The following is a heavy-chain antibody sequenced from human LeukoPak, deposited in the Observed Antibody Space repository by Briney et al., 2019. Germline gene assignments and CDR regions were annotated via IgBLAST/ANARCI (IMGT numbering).Heavy chain of an antibody. CDR2: IYTSGST. CDR3: ARTQSQSGSYRYYFGY. Sequence: SETLSLTCTVSGGSISSYYWSWIRQPAGKGLEWIGRIYTSGSTNYNPSLKSRVTMSVDTSKNQFSLKLSSVTAADTAVYYCARTQSQSGSYRYYFGYWGQGTLVTVSS. CDR1: GGSISSYY. V-gene: IGHV4-4*07. J-gene: IGHJ4*02. D-gene: IGHD1-26*01.